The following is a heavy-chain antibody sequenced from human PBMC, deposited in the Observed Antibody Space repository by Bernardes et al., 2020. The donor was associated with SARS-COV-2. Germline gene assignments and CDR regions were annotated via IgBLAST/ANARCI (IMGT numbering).Heavy chain of an antibody. V-gene: IGHV1-8*01. D-gene: IGHD2-2*02. CDR3: ARVSPYQLLYWRNWFDP. CDR2: MNPNSGNT. CDR1: GYTFTSYA. J-gene: IGHJ5*02. Sequence: ASVTFSCNASGYTFTSYAINWVRHATGHGLEWMGWMNPNSGNTGYAQKFQGRVTMTRTTSISTAYMELSSLRSEDTAVYYCARVSPYQLLYWRNWFDPWGQGTLVTVSS.